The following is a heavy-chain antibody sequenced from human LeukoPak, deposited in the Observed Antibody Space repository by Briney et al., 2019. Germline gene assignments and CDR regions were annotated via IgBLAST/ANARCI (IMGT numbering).Heavy chain of an antibody. J-gene: IGHJ6*02. CDR3: ASWYSSSWYDVYYYGMDV. CDR1: GFTFSSYS. Sequence: PGGSLRLSCAASGFTFSSYSMNWVRQAPGKGLEWVSSISSSSSYIYYADSVKGRFTISRDNAKNSLYLQMNSLRAEDTAVYYCASWYSSSWYDVYYYGMDVWGQGTTVTVSS. CDR2: ISSSSSYI. D-gene: IGHD6-13*01. V-gene: IGHV3-21*01.